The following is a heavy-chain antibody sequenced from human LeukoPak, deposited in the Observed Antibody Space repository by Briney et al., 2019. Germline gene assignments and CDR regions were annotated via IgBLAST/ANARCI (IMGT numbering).Heavy chain of an antibody. J-gene: IGHJ6*03. Sequence: PGGSLRLSCAASGFTFSSYGMSWVRQAPGKGLEWVSAISGSGGSTYYADSVKGRFTISRDNSKNTLYLQMNSLRAEDTAVYYCAKAGDNGVLMVSYYYYMDVWGKGTTVTVFS. V-gene: IGHV3-23*01. D-gene: IGHD2-8*01. CDR3: AKAGDNGVLMVSYYYYMDV. CDR2: ISGSGGST. CDR1: GFTFSSYG.